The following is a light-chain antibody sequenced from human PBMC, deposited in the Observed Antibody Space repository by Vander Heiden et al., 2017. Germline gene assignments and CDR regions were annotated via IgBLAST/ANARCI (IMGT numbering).Light chain of an antibody. V-gene: IGLV1-44*01. CDR2: SNN. CDR1: SSNIGRNT. CDR3: AAWDDSLNGWV. J-gene: IGLJ3*02. Sequence: SVLPQPPSASATPGQSVTSSCSGSSSNIGRNTVNWYKRRPGKAPKHLIYSNNQRPSGGPDRFSGSKSGTSASLAISGRQAEDEADYYCAAWDDSLNGWVFGGGTKLTVL.